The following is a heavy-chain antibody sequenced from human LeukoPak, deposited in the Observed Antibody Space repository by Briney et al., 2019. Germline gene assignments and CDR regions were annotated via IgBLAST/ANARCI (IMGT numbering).Heavy chain of an antibody. CDR3: AFNGASFGVVIRYFDY. J-gene: IGHJ4*02. CDR1: GYTFTGYY. Sequence: GASVKVSCKASGYTFTGYYMHWVRQAPGQGLEWMGWINPNSGGTNYAQKFQGRVTMTRDTSISTAYMELSRLRSDDTAVYYCAFNGASFGVVIRYFDYWGQETLVTVSS. D-gene: IGHD3-3*01. CDR2: INPNSGGT. V-gene: IGHV1-2*02.